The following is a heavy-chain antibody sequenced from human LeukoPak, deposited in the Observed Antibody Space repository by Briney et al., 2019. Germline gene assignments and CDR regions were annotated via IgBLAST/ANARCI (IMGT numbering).Heavy chain of an antibody. CDR3: ARYSTAAGTGDY. Sequence: ASVKVSCKASGYTFTSYGLSWVRQAPGQGLEWMGWISGYNGNANYAQKFQGRVTMTTDTSTSTAYMELRSLRSDDTAVYYCARYSTAAGTGDYWGQGTLVTVSS. CDR2: ISGYNGNA. V-gene: IGHV1-18*01. D-gene: IGHD6-13*01. CDR1: GYTFTSYG. J-gene: IGHJ4*02.